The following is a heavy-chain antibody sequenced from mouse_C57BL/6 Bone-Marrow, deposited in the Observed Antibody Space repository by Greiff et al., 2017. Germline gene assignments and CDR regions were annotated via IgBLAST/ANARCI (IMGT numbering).Heavy chain of an antibody. D-gene: IGHD4-1*01. CDR2: ILPGSGST. CDR1: GYTFTGYW. Sequence: QVQLQQSGAELMKPGASVKLSCKATGYTFTGYWIEWVKQRPGHGLEWIGEILPGSGSTNYNEKFKGKATFTADTSSNTAYMQHSSLPTEDSAVYYCARELGREGYWGQGTTLTVSS. V-gene: IGHV1-9*01. CDR3: ARELGREGY. J-gene: IGHJ2*01.